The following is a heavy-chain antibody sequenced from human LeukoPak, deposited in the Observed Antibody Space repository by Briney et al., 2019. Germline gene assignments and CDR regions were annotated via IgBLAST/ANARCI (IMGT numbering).Heavy chain of an antibody. J-gene: IGHJ4*02. D-gene: IGHD5-12*01. V-gene: IGHV3-7*04. CDR2: IKEDGSEK. CDR3: ARYDGYDLRY. Sequence: GGSLRLSCAASGFSFSGYWMSWVRQAPGKGLEWVANIKEDGSEKYNVDSVKGRFTISRDNAKNSLYLQMNGLRAEDTAVYYCARYDGYDLRYWGQGTLVTVSS. CDR1: GFSFSGYW.